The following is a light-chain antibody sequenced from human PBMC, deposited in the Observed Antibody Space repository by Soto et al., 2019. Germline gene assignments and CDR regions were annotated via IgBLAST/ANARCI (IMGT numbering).Light chain of an antibody. CDR3: QQYGSSRWT. Sequence: EIVLTQSPGTLSLSPGERATLSCRASQSVSSIYLAWYQQKPGQAPRLLIYGASSRATGIPDRFSGSGSGTDFTLTISRLEPEDFAVDYCQQYGSSRWTFGKGTKVYI. V-gene: IGKV3-20*01. J-gene: IGKJ1*01. CDR1: QSVSSIY. CDR2: GAS.